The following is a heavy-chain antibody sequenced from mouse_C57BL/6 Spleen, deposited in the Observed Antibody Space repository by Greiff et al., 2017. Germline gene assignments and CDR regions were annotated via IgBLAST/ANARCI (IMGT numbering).Heavy chain of an antibody. CDR1: GYAFSSYW. Sequence: QVQLKQSGAELVKPGASVKISCKASGYAFSSYWMNWVKQRPGKGLEWIGQIYPGDGDTNYNGKFKGKATLTADKSSSTAYMQLSSLTSEDSAVYFCARDYGSSYVNAMDYWGQGTSVTVSS. V-gene: IGHV1-80*01. CDR2: IYPGDGDT. D-gene: IGHD1-1*01. J-gene: IGHJ4*01. CDR3: ARDYGSSYVNAMDY.